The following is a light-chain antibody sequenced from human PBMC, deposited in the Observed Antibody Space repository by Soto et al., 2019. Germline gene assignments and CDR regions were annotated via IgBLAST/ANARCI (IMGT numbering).Light chain of an antibody. CDR3: QQANSFPYT. CDR2: AAS. Sequence: GRAPKLLIYAASNLQSGVSSRFSGSGSGTDFTLTISSLQPEDFKTYFCQQANSFPYTFGQGTKVDIK. V-gene: IGKV1-12*01. J-gene: IGKJ2*01.